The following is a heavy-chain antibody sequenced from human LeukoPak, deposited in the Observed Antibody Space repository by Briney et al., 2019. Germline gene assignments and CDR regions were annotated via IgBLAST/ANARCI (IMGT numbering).Heavy chain of an antibody. Sequence: ASVKVSCKASGYTFTSYDINWVRQATGQGLEWMGWMNPNSGNTGYAQKFQGRVTTTRNTSKSTAYMELSSLRSEDTAVYYCARGTIMVQGVNWGQGTLVTVSS. CDR2: MNPNSGNT. CDR3: ARGTIMVQGVN. V-gene: IGHV1-8*01. CDR1: GYTFTSYD. J-gene: IGHJ4*02. D-gene: IGHD3-10*01.